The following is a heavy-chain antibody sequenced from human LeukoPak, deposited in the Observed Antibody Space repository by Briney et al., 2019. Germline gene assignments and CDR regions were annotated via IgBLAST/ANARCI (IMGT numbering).Heavy chain of an antibody. J-gene: IGHJ5*02. CDR1: GCTFSSYS. V-gene: IGHV3-21*01. CDR3: GRDAHPYYYDSSAFNWFDP. D-gene: IGHD3-22*01. CDR2: ISSRSSYI. Sequence: GGSLRLSCAASGCTFSSYSMDWVRQAPGKGREWVSSISSRSSYIYYADSVKGRFTISRDNAKNSLYLQMNSLRAEDTAVYYCGRDAHPYYYDSSAFNWFDPWGQGTLVTVSS.